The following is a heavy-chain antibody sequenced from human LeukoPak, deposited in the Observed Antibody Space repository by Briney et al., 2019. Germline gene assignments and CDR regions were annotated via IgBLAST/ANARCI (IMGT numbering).Heavy chain of an antibody. CDR3: ATLHSDDY. Sequence: GASVKVSCKVSVYTLTESSMHWVRQTPGKGLEWMGGFDPENGDTIYAQKFQGRVTMTEDTSTDTAYMELNSLRSEDTAVYYCATLHSDDYWGQGSLVTVSS. CDR2: FDPENGDT. CDR1: VYTLTESS. J-gene: IGHJ4*02. V-gene: IGHV1-24*01. D-gene: IGHD3-10*01.